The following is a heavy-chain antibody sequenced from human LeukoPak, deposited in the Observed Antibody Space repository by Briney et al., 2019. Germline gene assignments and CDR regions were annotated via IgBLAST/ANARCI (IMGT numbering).Heavy chain of an antibody. CDR3: ARAGRLVTDAFDV. V-gene: IGHV4-59*01. D-gene: IGHD3-10*01. Sequence: SETLSLTCIVSGGSISSYYWSWIRQPPGKGLEWIGYIYYSGSTNYNPSLKSRVTISVDTSKNQFSLKLSSVTAADTAVYYCARAGRLVTDAFDVWGQGTMVTVSS. CDR2: IYYSGST. CDR1: GGSISSYY. J-gene: IGHJ3*01.